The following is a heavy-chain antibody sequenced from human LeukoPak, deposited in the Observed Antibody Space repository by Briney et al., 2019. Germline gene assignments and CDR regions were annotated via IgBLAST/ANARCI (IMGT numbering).Heavy chain of an antibody. V-gene: IGHV1-69*05. CDR2: IMPIFDTA. J-gene: IGHJ6*02. Sequence: GSSVKVSCKASGGTFSNYAISWVRQSPGQGLEWMGGIMPIFDTADYAQKFQGRVTITRDTSASTAYMELSSLRSEDTAVYYCASFEALYGMDVWVQGTTVTVSS. CDR3: ASFEALYGMDV. CDR1: GGTFSNYA.